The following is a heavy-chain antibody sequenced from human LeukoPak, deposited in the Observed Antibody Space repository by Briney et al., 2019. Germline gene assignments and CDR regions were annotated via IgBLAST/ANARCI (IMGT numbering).Heavy chain of an antibody. J-gene: IGHJ4*02. Sequence: PSETLSLTCTVSGGSIRSSYYYWGWIRQPPGKGLEWIGSIYDSGSTYYNPSLKSRVTISVDTSKNQFSLKLSSVTAADTAVYYCASYVWGSYFGPKRFDYWGQGTLVTVSS. CDR2: IYDSGST. V-gene: IGHV4-39*01. CDR3: ASYVWGSYFGPKRFDY. D-gene: IGHD3-16*01. CDR1: GGSIRSSYYY.